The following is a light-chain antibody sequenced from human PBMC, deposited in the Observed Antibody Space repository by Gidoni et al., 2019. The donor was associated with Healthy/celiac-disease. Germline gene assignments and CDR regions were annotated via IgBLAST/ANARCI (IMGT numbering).Light chain of an antibody. CDR1: ALPKQY. V-gene: IGLV3-25*02. J-gene: IGLJ1*01. CDR3: QSADSSGTYYV. CDR2: KDS. Sequence: SYELTQPPSVAVSPGQTARINFSGDALPKQYADWYQQKPGQAPVLVIYKDSERPSRIPERFSGSSSGTTVTLTISGVQAEDEADYYCQSADSSGTYYVFGTGTKVTVL.